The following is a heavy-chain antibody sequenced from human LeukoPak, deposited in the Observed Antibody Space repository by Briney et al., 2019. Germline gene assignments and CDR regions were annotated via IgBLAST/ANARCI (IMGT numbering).Heavy chain of an antibody. CDR3: LGQKGYNSY. CDR1: GFNFDDYA. V-gene: IGHV3-9*01. CDR2: ITWNSGNI. Sequence: GGSLRLSCAASGFNFDDYAMHWVRQAPGKGLEWVSGITWNSGNIAYADSVKGRFTISRDNAKNSLYLQMNSLRAEDTAVYYCLGQKGYNSYWGQGTLVTVSS. D-gene: IGHD5-24*01. J-gene: IGHJ4*02.